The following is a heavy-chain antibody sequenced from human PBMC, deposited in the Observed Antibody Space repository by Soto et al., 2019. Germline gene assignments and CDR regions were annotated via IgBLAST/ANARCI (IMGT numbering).Heavy chain of an antibody. J-gene: IGHJ4*02. D-gene: IGHD4-17*01. V-gene: IGHV3-30*18. CDR1: GFTFISYG. Sequence: PGWSLRLSCASSGFTFISYGMHWVRQAPGKGLEWVAVISYDGSNKYYADSVKGRFTISRDNSKNTLYLQMNSLRAEDTAVYYCAKDLTRERNTVTYTLFDYWGQGTLVTVSS. CDR3: AKDLTRERNTVTYTLFDY. CDR2: ISYDGSNK.